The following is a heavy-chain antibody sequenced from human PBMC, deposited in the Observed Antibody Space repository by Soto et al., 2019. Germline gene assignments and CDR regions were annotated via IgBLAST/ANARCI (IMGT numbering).Heavy chain of an antibody. J-gene: IGHJ6*02. CDR3: ARGHSSGYYPVPLYYYGMDV. CDR1: GYTFTGYY. V-gene: IGHV1-2*04. D-gene: IGHD3-22*01. Sequence: ASVKVSCKASGYTFTGYYMHWVRQAPGQGLEWMGWINPNSGGTNYAQKFQGWVTMTRDTSISTAYMELSRLRSDDTAVYYCARGHSSGYYPVPLYYYGMDVWGQGTTVTVSS. CDR2: INPNSGGT.